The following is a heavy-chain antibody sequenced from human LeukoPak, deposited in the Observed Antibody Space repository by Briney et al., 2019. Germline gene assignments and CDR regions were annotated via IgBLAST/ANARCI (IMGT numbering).Heavy chain of an antibody. Sequence: SETLSLTCTVSGYSISSGYYWGWTRQPPGKGLEWIGSIYHSGSTYYNPSLKSRVTISVGTSKNQFSLKLSSVTAADTAVYYCARGLSSGYYYGVGDYWGQGTLVTVSS. CDR1: GYSISSGYY. CDR2: IYHSGST. V-gene: IGHV4-38-2*02. CDR3: ARGLSSGYYYGVGDY. J-gene: IGHJ4*02. D-gene: IGHD3-22*01.